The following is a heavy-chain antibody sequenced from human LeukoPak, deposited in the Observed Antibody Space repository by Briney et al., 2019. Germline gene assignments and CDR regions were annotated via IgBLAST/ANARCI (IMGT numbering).Heavy chain of an antibody. CDR1: GFTFSSYG. J-gene: IGHJ4*02. CDR3: ASHLGYSWNYGYYSS. CDR2: IKQDGSEK. D-gene: IGHD1-7*01. Sequence: HPGGSLRLSCAASGFTFSSYGMHWVRQAPGKGLEWVANIKQDGSEKYYVDSVKGRFTISRDNAKNSLYLQMNSLRAEDTAVYYCASHLGYSWNYGYYSSWGQGTLVTVSS. V-gene: IGHV3-7*01.